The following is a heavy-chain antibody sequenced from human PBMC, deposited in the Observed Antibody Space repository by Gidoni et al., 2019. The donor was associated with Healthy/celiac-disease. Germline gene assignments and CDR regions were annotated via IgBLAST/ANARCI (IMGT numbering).Heavy chain of an antibody. CDR3: AKDISLINEVVAGFDY. CDR2: ISWNSGSI. Sequence: EVQLVESGGGLVQPGRSLRLSCAASGFPFDDYAMHWVRQAPGKGLEWVSGISWNSGSIGYADSVKGRFTISRDNAKNSLYLQMNSLRAEDTALYYCAKDISLINEVVAGFDYWGQGTLVTVSS. CDR1: GFPFDDYA. V-gene: IGHV3-9*01. J-gene: IGHJ4*02. D-gene: IGHD6-19*01.